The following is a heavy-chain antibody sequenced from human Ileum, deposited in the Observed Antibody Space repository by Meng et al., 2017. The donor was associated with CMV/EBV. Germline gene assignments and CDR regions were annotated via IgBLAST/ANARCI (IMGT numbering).Heavy chain of an antibody. J-gene: IGHJ2*01. V-gene: IGHV3-33*06. CDR1: GVSFRTYG. D-gene: IGHD5-24*01. Sequence: GVSFRTYGMHWVRQAPGKGLEWVAMIWYDGTNKYYADSVKGRFTISRDNSRDTLYLHMNSPRVEDTAVYYCAKRGEMAEGYDWDFDLWGRGNLVTVSS. CDR3: AKRGEMAEGYDWDFDL. CDR2: IWYDGTNK.